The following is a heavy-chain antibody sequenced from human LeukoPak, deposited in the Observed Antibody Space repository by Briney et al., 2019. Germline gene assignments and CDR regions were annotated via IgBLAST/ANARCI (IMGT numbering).Heavy chain of an antibody. V-gene: IGHV1-2*02. CDR3: AREVVVVAATLDY. D-gene: IGHD2-15*01. CDR1: GYTFTGYY. CDR2: INPNSGGT. Sequence: ASVKVSCKASGYTFTGYYMHWVRQAPGQGLEWMGWINPNSGGTNYAQKFQGRVTMTRDTSISTAYMELSRLRSDDTAVYYCAREVVVVAATLDYWGQGTLVTVSS. J-gene: IGHJ4*02.